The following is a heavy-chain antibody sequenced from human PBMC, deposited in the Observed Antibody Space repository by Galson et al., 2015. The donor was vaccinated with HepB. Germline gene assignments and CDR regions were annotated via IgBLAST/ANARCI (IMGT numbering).Heavy chain of an antibody. CDR2: IKQDGSEI. CDR3: ARCCSSWGVAIAWYYFDY. Sequence: SLRLSCAASGFTFSSYWMSWVRQAPGKGLEWVANIKQDGSEIYYVDSVKGRFTISRDNAENSLYLQMNSLRAEDTAVYYCARCCSSWGVAIAWYYFDYWGQGTLVTVSS. CDR1: GFTFSSYW. J-gene: IGHJ4*02. D-gene: IGHD6-13*01. V-gene: IGHV3-7*01.